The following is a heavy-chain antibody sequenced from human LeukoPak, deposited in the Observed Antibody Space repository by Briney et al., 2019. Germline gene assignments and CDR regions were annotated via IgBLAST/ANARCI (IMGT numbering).Heavy chain of an antibody. CDR1: GGSISSSSYY. J-gene: IGHJ5*02. CDR2: IYYSGST. D-gene: IGHD4-17*01. V-gene: IGHV4-39*01. CDR3: ARDYGDYVSFRWFDP. Sequence: SETLSLTCTVSGGSISSSSYYWGWIRQPPGKGLEWIGSIYYSGSTYYNPSLKSRVTISVDTSKNQFSLKLSSVTAADTAVYYCARDYGDYVSFRWFDPWGQGTLVTVSS.